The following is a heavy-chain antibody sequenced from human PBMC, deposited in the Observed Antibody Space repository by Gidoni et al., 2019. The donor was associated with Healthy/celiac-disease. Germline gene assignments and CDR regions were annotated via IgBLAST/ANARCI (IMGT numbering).Heavy chain of an antibody. CDR1: GFTFSSYV. Sequence: QVQLVESGGGVVQPGRSLRLSCAASGFTFSSYVIHWVRQAPGKGLEWVAVISYDGSNKYYADSVKGRFTISRDNSKNTLYLQMNSLRAEDTAVYYCASKGGQQLVDLFDYWGQGTLVTVSS. V-gene: IGHV3-30*04. J-gene: IGHJ4*02. D-gene: IGHD6-13*01. CDR3: ASKGGQQLVDLFDY. CDR2: ISYDGSNK.